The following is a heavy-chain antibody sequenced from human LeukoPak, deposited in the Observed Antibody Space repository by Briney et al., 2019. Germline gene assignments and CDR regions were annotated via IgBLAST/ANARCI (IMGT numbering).Heavy chain of an antibody. D-gene: IGHD6-13*01. CDR1: GFTFSSYA. CDR3: ARKSLGIAAAGTFFGS. CDR2: ISYDGSNE. Sequence: PGRSLRLSCAASGFTFSSYAMHWVRQAPGKGLEWVTVISYDGSNEYYADSVKGRITISRDNSKDTLYLQMNSLRAGDTAVYHCARKSLGIAAAGTFFGSWGQGTLVTVSS. J-gene: IGHJ5*02. V-gene: IGHV3-30-3*01.